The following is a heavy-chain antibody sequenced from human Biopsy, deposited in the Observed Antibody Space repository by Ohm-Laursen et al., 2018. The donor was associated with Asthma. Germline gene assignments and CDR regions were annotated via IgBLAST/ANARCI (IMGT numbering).Heavy chain of an antibody. V-gene: IGHV1-3*01. CDR1: GYTFINYA. CDR3: ARTYYDFLTGQVNDAFAT. Sequence: GASVKVSCKASGYTFINYAIHWVRQAPGQTLEWMGWINAGNGNTKYSQKFQGRVTITRDTSASTAYMELSSLRSEDTAVYYCARTYYDFLTGQVNDAFATWGQGTMVTVSS. D-gene: IGHD3-9*01. CDR2: INAGNGNT. J-gene: IGHJ3*02.